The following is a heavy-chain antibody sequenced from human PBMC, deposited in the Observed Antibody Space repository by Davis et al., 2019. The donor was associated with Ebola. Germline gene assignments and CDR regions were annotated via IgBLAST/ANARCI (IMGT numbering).Heavy chain of an antibody. D-gene: IGHD3-3*01. CDR2: IVAGSGDT. CDR3: AASISIFGAVTMQLGY. CDR1: GFTFSGAA. Sequence: SAKVSCKPSGFTFSGAAVQWVRQARGQPLEWMGWIVAGSGDTNYAQQFQERITFTRDMSTSTVYMELSSLRSDDSAVYYCAASISIFGAVTMQLGYWGQGTLVTVSS. V-gene: IGHV1-58*01. J-gene: IGHJ4*02.